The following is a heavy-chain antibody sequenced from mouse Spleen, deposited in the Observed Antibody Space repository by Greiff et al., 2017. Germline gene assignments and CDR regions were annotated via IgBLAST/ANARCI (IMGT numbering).Heavy chain of an antibody. CDR2: ISSGGGST. Sequence: EVQLQESGGGLVKLGGSLKLSCAASGFTFSSYYMSWVRQTPEKRLEWVATISSGGGSTYYPDSVKGRFTISRDNAKNTLYLQMSSLNSEDTAVYYCARGGITTALYAMDYWGQGTSVTVSS. CDR3: ARGGITTALYAMDY. D-gene: IGHD1-2*01. V-gene: IGHV5-12-1*01. CDR1: GFTFSSYY. J-gene: IGHJ4*01.